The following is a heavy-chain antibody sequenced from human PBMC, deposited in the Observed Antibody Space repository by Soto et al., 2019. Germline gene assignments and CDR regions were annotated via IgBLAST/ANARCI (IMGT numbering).Heavy chain of an antibody. CDR2: IYYTGST. D-gene: IGHD3-10*01. Sequence: SETLSLTCTVSGGSISSYYWSWVRQPPGKGLEWIGYIYYTGSTYYNPSLKSRVTMSMDTSRNQLLLQLNSVTAADTAVYYCARESAGSHRNNWFAPWGQGTLVTVS. V-gene: IGHV4-59*01. CDR1: GGSISSYY. CDR3: ARESAGSHRNNWFAP. J-gene: IGHJ5*02.